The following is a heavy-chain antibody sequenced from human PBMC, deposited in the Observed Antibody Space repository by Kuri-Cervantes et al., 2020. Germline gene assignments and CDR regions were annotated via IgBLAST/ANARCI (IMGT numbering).Heavy chain of an antibody. CDR2: IFHTGNSDAIPSGVT. D-gene: IGHD6-13*01. CDR3: ARHLWPASSSWSLGDY. J-gene: IGHJ4*02. V-gene: IGHV4-61*01. Sequence: SETLSLTCTVPGGSVNSNSHNWNWIRQTTGKGLEWIGYIFHTGNSDAIPSGVTMYNASIRSRVTISVDTSKNQFSLKLSSVTAADTAVYYCARHLWPASSSWSLGDYWGQGTLVTVSS. CDR1: GGSVNSNSHN.